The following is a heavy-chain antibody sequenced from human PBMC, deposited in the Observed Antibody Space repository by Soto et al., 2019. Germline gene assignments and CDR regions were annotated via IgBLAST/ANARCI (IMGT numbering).Heavy chain of an antibody. V-gene: IGHV4-30-2*01. J-gene: IGHJ4*02. CDR1: GGSISSGGYS. CDR3: ARAMTTVTTIDY. CDR2: IYHSVST. Sequence: PSETLSLTCTVSGGSISSGGYSWSWIRQPPGKGLEWIGYIYHSVSTYYNPSLKSRVTISVDRSKNQFSLKPSSVTAADTAVYYCARAMTTVTTIDYWGQGTLVTVSS. D-gene: IGHD4-17*01.